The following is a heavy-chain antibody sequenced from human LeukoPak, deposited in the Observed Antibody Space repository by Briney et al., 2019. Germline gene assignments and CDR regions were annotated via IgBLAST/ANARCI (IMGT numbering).Heavy chain of an antibody. CDR1: GGSISSCSYY. Sequence: PSQTLSLTCTVSGGSISSCSYYWSWIRQPAGKGLEWIGRIYTSGSINYNPSLKSRVPISVDTSKNQFSLKLSSVTAADTAVYYCARDPGTTPLDYYYYMDVWGKGTTVTVSS. CDR2: IYTSGSI. J-gene: IGHJ6*03. D-gene: IGHD1-7*01. V-gene: IGHV4-61*02. CDR3: ARDPGTTPLDYYYYMDV.